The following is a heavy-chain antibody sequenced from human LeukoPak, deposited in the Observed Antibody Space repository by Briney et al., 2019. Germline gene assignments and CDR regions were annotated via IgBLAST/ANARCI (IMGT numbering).Heavy chain of an antibody. Sequence: PSETLSLTCTVSGCSINSYYWSWIRQPAGKGLEWIGRIYNGGTNYNPSLKSRVTMSVDTSKNQFSLKLSSVTAADTAVYYCARDGPNWGLLWGQGTLVTVSS. CDR2: IYNGGT. CDR3: ARDGPNWGLL. CDR1: GCSINSYY. D-gene: IGHD7-27*01. V-gene: IGHV4-4*07. J-gene: IGHJ4*02.